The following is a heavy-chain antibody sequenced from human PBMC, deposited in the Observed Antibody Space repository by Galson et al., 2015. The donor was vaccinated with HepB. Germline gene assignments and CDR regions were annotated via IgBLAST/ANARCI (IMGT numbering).Heavy chain of an antibody. CDR3: ARIADGANHLDQ. J-gene: IGHJ4*01. D-gene: IGHD4/OR15-4a*01. Sequence: SVKVSCKASGYTFTHYGISWARQAPGQGLEWMGWISLYNGNTNYAQMLQGRVTMTTDTSTSTAYMALRSLRSDDTAVYYCARIADGANHLDQWGQGTLVTVSS. CDR2: ISLYNGNT. CDR1: GYTFTHYG. V-gene: IGHV1-18*04.